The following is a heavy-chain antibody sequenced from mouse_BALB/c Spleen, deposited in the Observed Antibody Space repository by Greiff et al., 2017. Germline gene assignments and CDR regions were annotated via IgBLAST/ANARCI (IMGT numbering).Heavy chain of an antibody. V-gene: IGHV2-9-2*01. Sequence: QVQLKESGPGLVAPSQSLSITCTVSGFSLTSYDISWIRQPPGKGLEWLGVIWTGGGTNYNSAFMSRLSISKDNSKSQVFLKMNSLQTDDTAIYYCVRDGDYYRYAMDYWGQGTSVTVSS. J-gene: IGHJ4*01. CDR1: GFSLTSYD. D-gene: IGHD2-14*01. CDR2: IWTGGGT. CDR3: VRDGDYYRYAMDY.